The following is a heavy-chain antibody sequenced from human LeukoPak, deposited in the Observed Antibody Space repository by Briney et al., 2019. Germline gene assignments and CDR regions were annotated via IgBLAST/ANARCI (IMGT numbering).Heavy chain of an antibody. CDR3: ARQNKIMITFGGVIVNWFDP. CDR2: IYYSGST. J-gene: IGHJ5*02. CDR1: GGSISSYY. V-gene: IGHV4-59*08. D-gene: IGHD3-16*02. Sequence: PSETLSLTCTVSGGSISSYYWSWIRQPPGKGLEWIGYIYYSGSTNYNPSLKSRVTISVDTSKNQFSLKLSSVTAADTAVYYCARQNKIMITFGGVIVNWFDPWGQGTLVTVSS.